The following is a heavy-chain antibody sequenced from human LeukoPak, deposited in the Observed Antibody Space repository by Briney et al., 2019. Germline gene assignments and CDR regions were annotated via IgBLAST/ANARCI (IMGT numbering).Heavy chain of an antibody. CDR1: GFTFSSYS. CDR3: ARDGRIAARTFDY. Sequence: GGSLRLSCAASGFTFSSYSMNWVRQAPGKGLEWVSSISSSSSYIYYAGSVKGRFTISRDNAKNSLYLQMNSLRAADTAVYYSARDGRIAARTFDYWGQGTLVTVSS. J-gene: IGHJ4*02. V-gene: IGHV3-21*01. D-gene: IGHD6-6*01. CDR2: ISSSSSYI.